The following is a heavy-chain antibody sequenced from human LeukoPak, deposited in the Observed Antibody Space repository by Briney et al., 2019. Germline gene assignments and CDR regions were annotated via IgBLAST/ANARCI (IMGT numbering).Heavy chain of an antibody. CDR2: ISSSSSYI. V-gene: IGHV3-21*01. J-gene: IGHJ4*02. CDR1: GFTFSSYS. CDR3: ARASTIFGVVTV. Sequence: PGGSLRFSCAASGFTFSSYSMNWVRQAPGKGLEWVSSISSSSSYIYYADSVKGRFTISRDNAKNSLYLQMNSLRAEDTAVYYCARASTIFGVVTVWGQGTLVTVSS. D-gene: IGHD3-3*01.